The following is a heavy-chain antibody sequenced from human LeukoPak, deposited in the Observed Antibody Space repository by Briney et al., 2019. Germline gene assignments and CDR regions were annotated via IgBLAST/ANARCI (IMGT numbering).Heavy chain of an antibody. CDR3: AKEADPTATDDDHFDY. V-gene: IGHV3-23*01. Sequence: GGSLRLSCAASGFTFSSYAMSWVRQAPGKGLEWVSAISGSGGSTYDADSVQGRFTISRDNSKTTLYLQMNSLRAEDTAVYYCAKEADPTATDDDHFDYWRQATLVTVSA. CDR2: ISGSGGST. D-gene: IGHD6-25*01. J-gene: IGHJ4*02. CDR1: GFTFSSYA.